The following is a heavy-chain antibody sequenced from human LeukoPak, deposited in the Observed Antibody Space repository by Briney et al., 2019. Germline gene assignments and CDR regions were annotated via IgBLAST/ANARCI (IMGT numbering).Heavy chain of an antibody. CDR2: IYYSGST. J-gene: IGHJ5*02. CDR1: GGSISSYY. CDR3: ARLWFGELLPRAYNWFDP. V-gene: IGHV4-59*08. D-gene: IGHD3-10*01. Sequence: SETLSLTCTVSGGSISSYYWSWIRQPPGKGLEWSGDIYYSGSTNYNPSLKSRVTISVDTSKNQFSLKLSSVTAAATAVYYCARLWFGELLPRAYNWFDPWGQGTLVTVSS.